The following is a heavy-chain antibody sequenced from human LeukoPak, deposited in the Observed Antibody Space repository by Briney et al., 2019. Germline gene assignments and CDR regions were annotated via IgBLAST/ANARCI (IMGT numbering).Heavy chain of an antibody. CDR2: IYYSGST. Sequence: SETLSLTCTVSGGSISSYYWNWIRQPPGKGLEWIGYIYYSGSTNYNPSLKSRVTISVDTSKNQFSLKLSSVTAADTAVYYCARENYYYYMDVWGKGTTVTISS. J-gene: IGHJ6*03. CDR3: ARENYYYYMDV. CDR1: GGSISSYY. V-gene: IGHV4-59*01.